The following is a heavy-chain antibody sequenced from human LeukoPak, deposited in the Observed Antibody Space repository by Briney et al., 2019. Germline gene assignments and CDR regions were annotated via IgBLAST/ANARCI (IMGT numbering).Heavy chain of an antibody. V-gene: IGHV3-23*01. CDR3: TKSTDYWYYGMDV. J-gene: IGHJ6*02. D-gene: IGHD2-8*02. Sequence: GGSLRLSCAVSGFTFSTFAMYWVRQAPGKGPEWVSGISANGGSSTYADSVRGRFTSSRDNSRNTLYLQMSSLRVDDTATYYCTKSTDYWYYGMDVWGQGTTVTVSS. CDR2: ISANGGSS. CDR1: GFTFSTFA.